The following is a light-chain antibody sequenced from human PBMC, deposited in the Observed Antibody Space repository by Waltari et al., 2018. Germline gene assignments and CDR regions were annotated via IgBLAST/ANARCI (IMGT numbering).Light chain of an antibody. CDR1: PGHVSSGHY. CDR3: LLFYSGARV. CDR2: DIS. V-gene: IGLV7-46*01. Sequence: QVVVTQEPSLTVSPGGTVTLTCGSTPGHVSSGHYPYWFQQKPGHAPWTLIYDISNKHPWTPARFSGSLVGGRAALTLSGAQPDDEADYYCLLFYSGARVFGGGTKLTVL. J-gene: IGLJ3*02.